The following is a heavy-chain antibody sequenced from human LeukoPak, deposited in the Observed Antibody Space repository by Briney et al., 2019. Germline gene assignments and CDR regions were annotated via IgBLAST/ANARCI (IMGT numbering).Heavy chain of an antibody. CDR3: AKGVSYGVDY. V-gene: IGHV3-30*02. CDR1: GFTFSSYD. J-gene: IGHJ4*02. CDR2: IGYDDGSNK. Sequence: PGGSLRLSCAASGFTFSSYDMHWVRQAPGKGLEWVAFIGYDDGSNKYCADSVKGRFTISRDNSKNTLFLQMNSLRVEDTAVYYCAKGVSYGVDYWGQGTLVTVSS. D-gene: IGHD5-18*01.